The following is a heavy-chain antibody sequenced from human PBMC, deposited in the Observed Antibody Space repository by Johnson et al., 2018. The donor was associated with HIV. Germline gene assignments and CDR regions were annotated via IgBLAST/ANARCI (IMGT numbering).Heavy chain of an antibody. J-gene: IGHJ3*01. CDR1: GFTVSGSY. CDR3: ARGSRYTYDNDDVYLLQAFDY. Sequence: QVQLVESGGGLVQPGGSLRLSCAASGFTVSGSYMTWVRQAPGKGLEWVAVVSYDGRERYYGDSVKGRFTISRDNSRNTLYLEMNSLRAEDTAVYYCARGSRYTYDNDDVYLLQAFDYWGQGTMVTVSS. D-gene: IGHD3-16*01. CDR2: VSYDGRER. V-gene: IGHV3-30*19.